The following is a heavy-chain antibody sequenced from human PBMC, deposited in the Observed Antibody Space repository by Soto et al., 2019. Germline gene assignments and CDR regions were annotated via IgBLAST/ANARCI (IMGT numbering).Heavy chain of an antibody. D-gene: IGHD6-19*01. CDR2: IWYDGSNI. J-gene: IGHJ4*02. Sequence: GGSLRLSCAASGFTFSRYGMRWVRQAPGKGLEWVADIWYDGSNIYYADSVKGRFTIYRDNSKDTLDLQMNSLRAEDTAVYYCARDREQWLVGYYFDYWGQGTLVTVSS. CDR1: GFTFSRYG. CDR3: ARDREQWLVGYYFDY. V-gene: IGHV3-33*01.